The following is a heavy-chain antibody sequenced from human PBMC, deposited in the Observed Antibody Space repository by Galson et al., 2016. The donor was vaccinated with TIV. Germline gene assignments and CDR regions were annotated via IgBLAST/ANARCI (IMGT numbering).Heavy chain of an antibody. V-gene: IGHV1-18*04. D-gene: IGHD3-22*01. Sequence: SVKVSCKASGFTFSKYGVTWVRQAPGQGLEWLGWISAYNGHTNYAQKFQGRVTITTDTSATTAYMELRSLRPDDTAVYYCERDRGSYTRILVVDYYYGLDVWGQGTKVAVSS. CDR2: ISAYNGHT. J-gene: IGHJ6*02. CDR3: ERDRGSYTRILVVDYYYGLDV. CDR1: GFTFSKYG.